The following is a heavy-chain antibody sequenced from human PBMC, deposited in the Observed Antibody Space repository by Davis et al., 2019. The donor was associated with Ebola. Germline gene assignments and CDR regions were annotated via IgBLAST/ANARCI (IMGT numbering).Heavy chain of an antibody. J-gene: IGHJ4*02. CDR2: IYHSGST. D-gene: IGHD4-17*01. CDR3: ARDYGDYDYYFDY. V-gene: IGHV4-4*02. Sequence: MPSETLSLTCAASGGSISSSNWWSWVRQPPGKGLEWIGEIYHSGSTNYNPSLKSRVTISVDKSKNQFSLKLSSVTAADTAVYYCARDYGDYDYYFDYWGQGTLVTVSS. CDR1: GGSISSSNW.